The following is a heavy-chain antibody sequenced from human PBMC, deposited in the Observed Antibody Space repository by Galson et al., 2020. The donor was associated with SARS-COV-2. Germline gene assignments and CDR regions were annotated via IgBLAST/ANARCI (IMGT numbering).Heavy chain of an antibody. CDR1: GFTFSDYY. V-gene: IGHV3-11*01. CDR2: ISSSGSTI. J-gene: IGHJ6*02. Sequence: GGSLRLSCAASGFTFSDYYMSWIRQAPGKGLEWVSYISSSGSTIYYADPVKGRFTISRDNAKNSLYLQMNSLRAEDTAVYYCARMGYCSSTSCYYYYYGMDVWGQGTPVTVSS. CDR3: ARMGYCSSTSCYYYYYGMDV. D-gene: IGHD2-2*01.